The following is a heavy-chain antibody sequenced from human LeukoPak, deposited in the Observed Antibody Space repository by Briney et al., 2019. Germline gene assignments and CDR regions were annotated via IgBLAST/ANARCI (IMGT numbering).Heavy chain of an antibody. V-gene: IGHV3-7*03. Sequence: GGSLRLSCAASGFTFSTYWMSWVRLAPGKGLEWVANIKQDGSEKYYVDSVKGRFTISRDNARNSLYLQMNGLRGEDTAVYYCARLSSGWYGDFDYWGQGTLVTVSS. CDR2: IKQDGSEK. D-gene: IGHD6-19*01. J-gene: IGHJ4*02. CDR1: GFTFSTYW. CDR3: ARLSSGWYGDFDY.